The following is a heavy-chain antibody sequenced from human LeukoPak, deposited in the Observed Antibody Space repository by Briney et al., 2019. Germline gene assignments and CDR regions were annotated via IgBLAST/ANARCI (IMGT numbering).Heavy chain of an antibody. CDR3: ARGLEGSGSYYNGYFDY. D-gene: IGHD3-10*01. CDR2: INWNGGST. Sequence: PGGSLRPSCAASGFTFDDYGMSWVRQVPGKGLEWVSGINWNGGSTGYADSVKGRFTISRDNAKNSLYLQMNSLRAEDTALYYCARGLEGSGSYYNGYFDYWGQGTLVTVSS. V-gene: IGHV3-20*04. J-gene: IGHJ4*02. CDR1: GFTFDDYG.